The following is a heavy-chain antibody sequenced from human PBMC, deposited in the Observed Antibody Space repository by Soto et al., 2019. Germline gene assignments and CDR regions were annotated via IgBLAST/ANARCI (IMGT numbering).Heavy chain of an antibody. V-gene: IGHV3-15*07. CDR3: TTDSRTTLPEIRFDY. Sequence: TGGSLRLYCAASGFPFTNAWINWVRQVPGKGLEWVGRVKSKTDGGSSDYAAPVKGRFAVSRDDSKNIVYLQMNSLKIEDTGVYYCTTDSRTTLPEIRFDYWGHGTQVTVSS. D-gene: IGHD1-26*01. J-gene: IGHJ4*01. CDR1: GFPFTNAW. CDR2: VKSKTDGGSS.